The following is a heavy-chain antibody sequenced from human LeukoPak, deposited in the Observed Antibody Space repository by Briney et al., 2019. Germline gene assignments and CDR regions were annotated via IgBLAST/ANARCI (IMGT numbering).Heavy chain of an antibody. CDR2: INHSGST. V-gene: IGHV4-34*01. Sequence: SETLSLTCAVYGGSFSGYYWSWIRQPPGKGLEWIGEINHSGSTNYNPSLKSRVTISVDTSKNQFSLKLSSVTAADTAVYYCAREGRPIRFLEWLPSGYWGQGTLVTVSS. CDR3: AREGRPIRFLEWLPSGY. D-gene: IGHD3-3*01. CDR1: GGSFSGYY. J-gene: IGHJ4*02.